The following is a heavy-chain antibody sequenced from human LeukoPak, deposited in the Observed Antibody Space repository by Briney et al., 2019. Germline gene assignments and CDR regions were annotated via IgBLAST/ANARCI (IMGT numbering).Heavy chain of an antibody. V-gene: IGHV3-49*04. CDR2: IRSQAYGAAT. Sequence: PGGSLRVSCSASGFNFDAYAMSWVRQAPGKGPEWVDFIRSQAYGAATNYAPFVQDRFTISRDDSRRIVHLQLDSLRTDDTAVYFCTRVNYYDSGSLYYGYFDYWGQGVLVTVSS. CDR1: GFNFDAYA. J-gene: IGHJ4*02. CDR3: TRVNYYDSGSLYYGYFDY. D-gene: IGHD3-22*01.